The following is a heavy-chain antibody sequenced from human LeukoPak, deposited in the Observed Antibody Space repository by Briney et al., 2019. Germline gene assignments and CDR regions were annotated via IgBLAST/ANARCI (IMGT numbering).Heavy chain of an antibody. J-gene: IGHJ5*02. CDR3: ARVKGYCSSTSCLRYNWFDP. Sequence: ASVKVSCKASGYTFTSYDINWVRQAPGQGLEWMGWMNPNSGNTGYAQKFQGRVTMTRNTSISTAYMELSSLRSEDTAVYYCARVKGYCSSTSCLRYNWFDPWGQGTLATVSS. CDR1: GYTFTSYD. V-gene: IGHV1-8*01. CDR2: MNPNSGNT. D-gene: IGHD2-2*01.